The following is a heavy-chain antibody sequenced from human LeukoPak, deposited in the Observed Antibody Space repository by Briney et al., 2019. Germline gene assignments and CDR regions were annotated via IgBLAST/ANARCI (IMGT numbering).Heavy chain of an antibody. V-gene: IGHV3-48*02. CDR3: ASDEADGGRRGDY. J-gene: IGHJ4*02. D-gene: IGHD4-23*01. CDR1: GFTFSSQG. Sequence: GGSLRLSCAASGFTFSSQGMSWVRQAPGKGLEWLSYISSSGSAIYHADSVKGRFTISRDNAKNSLYLQMNSLRDEDTAVYYCASDEADGGRRGDYWGQGTLVTVSS. CDR2: ISSSGSAI.